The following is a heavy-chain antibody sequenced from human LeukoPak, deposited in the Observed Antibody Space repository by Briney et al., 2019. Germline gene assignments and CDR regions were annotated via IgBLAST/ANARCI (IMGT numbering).Heavy chain of an antibody. J-gene: IGHJ4*02. V-gene: IGHV1-2*06. CDR1: GYTLTCHY. CDR3: ARERLYCSGGSCYPAKYYFDY. D-gene: IGHD2-15*01. Sequence: AVKDSCMASGYTLTCHYMHWLRQAPGQGLEWMGRINPNSGGTNYAQKFQGRVTMTRDTSISTDYMELSWLRSDGTAVYYCARERLYCSGGSCYPAKYYFDYWGQGTLVTVSS. CDR2: INPNSGGT.